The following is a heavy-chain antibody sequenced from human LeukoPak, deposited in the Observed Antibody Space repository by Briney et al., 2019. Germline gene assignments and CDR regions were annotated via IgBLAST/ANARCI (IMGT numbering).Heavy chain of an antibody. CDR3: ARGQTSGSFIIDY. J-gene: IGHJ4*02. CDR2: TNSGSDSI. V-gene: IGHV3-48*01. CDR1: GFTFSSYA. Sequence: GVSLRLSCAASGFTFSSYAMNWVRQAPGKALEWLSFTNSGSDSIHYADSVERRFIISRDNVKNLLHLQMNNLRAEDTAMYYCARGQTSGSFIIDYWGQGTLVTVSS. D-gene: IGHD3-10*01.